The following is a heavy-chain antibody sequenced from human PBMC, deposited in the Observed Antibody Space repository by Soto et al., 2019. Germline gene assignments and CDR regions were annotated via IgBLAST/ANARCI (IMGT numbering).Heavy chain of an antibody. CDR3: ARGTKGDFSSGYYKKGWFDP. Sequence: PSETXSLTCAFYGGSFSGYDLIWIRHPPGKGLEWIGEINHSGSTNYNPSLKSRVTISVDTSKNQFSLKLSSVTAADTAVYYCARGTKGDFSSGYYKKGWFDPWGQGTLVTVSS. J-gene: IGHJ5*02. CDR2: INHSGST. CDR1: GGSFSGYD. V-gene: IGHV4-34*01. D-gene: IGHD3-3*01.